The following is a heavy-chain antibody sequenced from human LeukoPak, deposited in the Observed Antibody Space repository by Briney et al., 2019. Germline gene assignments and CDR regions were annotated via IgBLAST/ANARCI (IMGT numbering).Heavy chain of an antibody. V-gene: IGHV1-2*02. Sequence: GASVKVSCKASGYTFTNYYMHWVRQAPGQGLEWMGWINPNSGDTNYAQKFQGRVTMTRDTSISTAYMELSRLRSDDTAVYYCATPQLEPYKDYMDVWGKGTTVTVSS. CDR1: GYTFTNYY. J-gene: IGHJ6*03. D-gene: IGHD1-1*01. CDR3: ATPQLEPYKDYMDV. CDR2: INPNSGDT.